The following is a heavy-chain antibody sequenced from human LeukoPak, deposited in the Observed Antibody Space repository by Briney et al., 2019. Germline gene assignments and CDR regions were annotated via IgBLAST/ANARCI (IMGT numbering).Heavy chain of an antibody. D-gene: IGHD1-26*01. CDR2: ISYDGSNK. J-gene: IGHJ3*02. V-gene: IGHV3-30*18. CDR1: GFTFSSYG. Sequence: GGSLRLSCAASGFTFSSYGIHWVRQAPGKGLEWVAVISYDGSNKYYADSVKGRFTISRDNSKNTLYLQMNSLRAEDTAVYYCAKGLYRIVGVTRDTFDIWGQGTMVTV. CDR3: AKGLYRIVGVTRDTFDI.